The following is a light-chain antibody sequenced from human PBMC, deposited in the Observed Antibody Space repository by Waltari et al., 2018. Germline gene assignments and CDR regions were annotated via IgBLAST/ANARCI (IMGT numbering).Light chain of an antibody. CDR2: TAS. CDR3: QQIHSLPTT. CDR1: QSLNHY. Sequence: DIQMTQSPSSLSASIGDRVTITCRASQSLNHYLCWYQQKPGQAPKLLFYTASTLDDGVPSRFSGSGSGTEFTLTISSLQPEDFATYYCQQIHSLPTTFGQGTKL. J-gene: IGKJ2*01. V-gene: IGKV1-39*01.